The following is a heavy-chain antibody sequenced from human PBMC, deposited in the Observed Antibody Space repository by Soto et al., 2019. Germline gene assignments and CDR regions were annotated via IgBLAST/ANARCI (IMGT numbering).Heavy chain of an antibody. J-gene: IGHJ4*02. D-gene: IGHD6-13*01. Sequence: PGGSLRLSCAASGFTFSSYSMNWVRQAPGKGLEWVSSISSSSSYIYYADSVNGRFTISRDNAKNSLYLQMNSLRAEDTAVYYCARDPEYSSSFDYWGQGTLVTVSS. V-gene: IGHV3-21*01. CDR3: ARDPEYSSSFDY. CDR2: ISSSSSYI. CDR1: GFTFSSYS.